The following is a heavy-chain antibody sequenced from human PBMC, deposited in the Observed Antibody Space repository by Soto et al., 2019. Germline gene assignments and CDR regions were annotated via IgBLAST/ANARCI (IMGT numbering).Heavy chain of an antibody. J-gene: IGHJ3*02. Sequence: GESLKISCSGSGYTFSTYWIAWLRQMPGKGLEWMGIIHPGDSDTIYSPSFQGQVPLSADTSISTAYLQWSSLKASDTAMYYCARHPSYVYFAAFDIWGQGTLVTVSS. D-gene: IGHD5-18*01. V-gene: IGHV5-51*01. CDR2: IHPGDSDT. CDR1: GYTFSTYW. CDR3: ARHPSYVYFAAFDI.